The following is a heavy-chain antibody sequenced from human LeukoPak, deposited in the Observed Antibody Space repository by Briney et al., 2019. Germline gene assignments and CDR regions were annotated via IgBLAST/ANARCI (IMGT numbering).Heavy chain of an antibody. Sequence: VGSLRLSCAASGFTFSSYWMSWVRQAPGKGLEWVANIKQDGSEKYYVDSVKGRFTISRDNAKNSLYLQMNSLRAEDTAVYYCARGGGYSYGYLSDYWGQGTLVTVSS. CDR1: GFTFSSYW. D-gene: IGHD5-18*01. CDR2: IKQDGSEK. V-gene: IGHV3-7*01. CDR3: ARGGGYSYGYLSDY. J-gene: IGHJ4*02.